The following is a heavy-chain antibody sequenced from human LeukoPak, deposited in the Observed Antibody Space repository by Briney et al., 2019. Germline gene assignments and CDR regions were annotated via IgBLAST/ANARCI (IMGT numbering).Heavy chain of an antibody. D-gene: IGHD6-19*01. CDR2: IYSGGST. CDR1: GFTVSSNY. Sequence: GGSLRLSCAASGFTVSSNYMSWVRQAPGKGLEWVSVIYSGGSTYYADSVKGRFTISRDNSKNTLYLQMNSLRAEDTAVYYCAKDKGYVAVTNYFDYWGQGTLVTVSS. V-gene: IGHV3-53*01. J-gene: IGHJ4*02. CDR3: AKDKGYVAVTNYFDY.